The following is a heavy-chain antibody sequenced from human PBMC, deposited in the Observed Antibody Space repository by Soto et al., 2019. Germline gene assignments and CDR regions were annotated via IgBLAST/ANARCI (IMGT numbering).Heavy chain of an antibody. Sequence: QVQLVQSGAEVKKPGSSVKVSCKASGGTFSSYTISWVRQAPGQGLEWMGRIIPILGIANYAQKFQGRVTSTADKSTSTAYMELSSLRSEDTAVYYCASPYCSGGSCYYGAWGQGTLVTVSS. V-gene: IGHV1-69*02. CDR3: ASPYCSGGSCYYGA. J-gene: IGHJ5*02. D-gene: IGHD2-15*01. CDR1: GGTFSSYT. CDR2: IIPILGIA.